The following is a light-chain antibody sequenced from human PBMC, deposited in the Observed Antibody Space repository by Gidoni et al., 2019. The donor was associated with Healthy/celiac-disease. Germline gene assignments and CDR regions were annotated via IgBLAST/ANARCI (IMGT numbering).Light chain of an antibody. CDR1: QSVSSY. Sequence: EIVLTQSPATLSLSPGERATLSCRASQSVSSYLAWYQQKPGQAPRLLFYDASNRATGIPARFSGSGSGTDFTLTISRLESEDFAVYYCQQRSNWPLTFGGGTKVEIK. V-gene: IGKV3-11*01. J-gene: IGKJ4*01. CDR3: QQRSNWPLT. CDR2: DAS.